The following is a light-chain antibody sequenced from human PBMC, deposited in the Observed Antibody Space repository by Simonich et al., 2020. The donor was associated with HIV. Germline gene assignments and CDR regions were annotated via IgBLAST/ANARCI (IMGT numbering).Light chain of an antibody. V-gene: IGKV3-15*01. J-gene: IGKJ4*01. Sequence: ELVLTQSPGTLSLSPGERATLSCRASQSVTSNLAWYQQKPGQSPRLLIYDASTRATGIPARFSGSWSGTEFTLTISSMQSEDIATYYCHQYNHRPLTFGGGTKVEMK. CDR2: DAS. CDR3: HQYNHRPLT. CDR1: QSVTSN.